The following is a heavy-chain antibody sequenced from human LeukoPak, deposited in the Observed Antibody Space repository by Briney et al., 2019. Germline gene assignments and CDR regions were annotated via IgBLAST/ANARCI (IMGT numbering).Heavy chain of an antibody. D-gene: IGHD1-14*01. Sequence: SETLSLTCTVSGGSISSGGYYWSWIRQHPGKGLEWIGYIYYSGSTYYNPSLKSRVTISVDTSKNQFSLKLSSVTAADTAVYYCARDITTDGARKLDCWGQGTLVTVSS. CDR3: ARDITTDGARKLDC. CDR2: IYYSGST. V-gene: IGHV4-31*03. CDR1: GGSISSGGYY. J-gene: IGHJ4*02.